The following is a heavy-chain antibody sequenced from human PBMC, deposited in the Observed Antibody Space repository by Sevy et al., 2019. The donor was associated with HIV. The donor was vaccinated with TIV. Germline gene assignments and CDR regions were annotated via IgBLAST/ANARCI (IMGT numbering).Heavy chain of an antibody. Sequence: GGSLRLSCAASGFTFSSYSMNWVRQAPGKGLEWVSSISSSSSYIYYADSVKGRFTNSRDNAKNSLYLQMNSLRAEDTAVYYCARGPLTYYYDSSGYYYAYYFDYWGQGTLVTVSS. V-gene: IGHV3-21*01. CDR2: ISSSSSYI. CDR1: GFTFSSYS. D-gene: IGHD3-22*01. CDR3: ARGPLTYYYDSSGYYYAYYFDY. J-gene: IGHJ4*02.